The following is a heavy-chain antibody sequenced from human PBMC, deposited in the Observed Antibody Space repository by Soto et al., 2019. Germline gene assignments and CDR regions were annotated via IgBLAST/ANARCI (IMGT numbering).Heavy chain of an antibody. J-gene: IGHJ6*02. D-gene: IGHD2-2*01. V-gene: IGHV3-30-3*01. Sequence: LXLSCAASGFTFSSYAMHWVRQAPGKGLEWVAVISYDGSNKYYADSVKGRFTISRDNSKNTLYLQMNSLRAEDTAVYYCARDCSSTSCPTYGMDVWGQGTTVTVSS. CDR1: GFTFSSYA. CDR3: ARDCSSTSCPTYGMDV. CDR2: ISYDGSNK.